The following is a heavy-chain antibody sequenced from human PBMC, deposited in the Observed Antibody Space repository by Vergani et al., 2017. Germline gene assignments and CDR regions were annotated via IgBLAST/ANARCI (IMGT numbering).Heavy chain of an antibody. V-gene: IGHV1-69*06. CDR2: IIPIFGTA. CDR1: GGTFSSYA. CDR3: ARCPSTRYCSGGSCYRNWFDP. J-gene: IGHJ5*02. D-gene: IGHD2-15*01. Sequence: QVQLVQSGAEVKKPGSSVKVSCKASGGTFSSYAISWVRQAPGQGLEWMGGIIPIFGTANYAQKFQGRVTITADTSTSTAYMELRSLRSDDTAVYYCARCPSTRYCSGGSCYRNWFDPWGQGTLVTVSS.